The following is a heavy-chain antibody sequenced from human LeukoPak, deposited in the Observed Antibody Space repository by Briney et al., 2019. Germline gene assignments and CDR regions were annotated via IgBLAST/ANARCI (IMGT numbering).Heavy chain of an antibody. J-gene: IGHJ4*02. V-gene: IGHV3-21*01. Sequence: GRSLRLSCAASGFTFSSYSMNWVRQAPGKGLEWVSSISSSSSYIYHADSVKGRFTISRDNAKNSLYLQMNSLRAEDTDVYYCASGYYTGWLDYWGQGTLVTVSS. CDR1: GFTFSSYS. CDR2: ISSSSSYI. CDR3: ASGYYTGWLDY. D-gene: IGHD3-3*01.